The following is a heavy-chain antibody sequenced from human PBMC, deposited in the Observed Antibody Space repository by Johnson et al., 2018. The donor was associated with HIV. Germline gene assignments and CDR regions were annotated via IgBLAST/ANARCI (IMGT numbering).Heavy chain of an antibody. V-gene: IGHV3-30-3*01. D-gene: IGHD5-24*01. J-gene: IGHJ3*02. CDR3: ARFGRGGSHAFDI. CDR2: ISYDGGNK. CDR1: GFSFSNYA. Sequence: LVESGGGVVQPERSLRLSCAASGFSFSNYAIHWVRQAPGKGLECVAAISYDGGNKYYADSLNGRFTISRDNSKNTLYLQMNSLRAEDTALYYCARFGRGGSHAFDIWGQGTMVTVSS.